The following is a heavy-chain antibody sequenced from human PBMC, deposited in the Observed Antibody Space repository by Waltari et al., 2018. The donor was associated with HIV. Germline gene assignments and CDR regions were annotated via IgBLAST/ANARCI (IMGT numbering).Heavy chain of an antibody. V-gene: IGHV3-7*01. CDR2: INQYGDEL. CDR1: GLPHSRFW. Sequence: EVQLVESGGALVQPGGFLSLSCVVSGLPHSRFWRCWVRPAPGNGLELVANINQYGDELYYRDSVKGQFTVSKDNPSNSLYLQMNRLRVEDTAVYVCAKEDEYTLKRDNYHYGMDVWGQGTTVTVSS. J-gene: IGHJ6*02. D-gene: IGHD1-1*01. CDR3: AKEDEYTLKRDNYHYGMDV.